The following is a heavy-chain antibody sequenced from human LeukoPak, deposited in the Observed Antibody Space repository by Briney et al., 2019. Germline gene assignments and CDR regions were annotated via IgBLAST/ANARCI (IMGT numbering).Heavy chain of an antibody. CDR1: GFTFDDYT. Sequence: VQPGGSLRLSCAASGFTFDDYTMHWVRQAPGKGLEWDSLISWDGGSTYYADSVKGRFTISRDNSKNSLYLQMNSLRTEDTALYYCAKEMYSSGWYGYYYYYGMDVWGQGTTVTVSS. V-gene: IGHV3-43*01. J-gene: IGHJ6*02. D-gene: IGHD6-19*01. CDR3: AKEMYSSGWYGYYYYYGMDV. CDR2: ISWDGGST.